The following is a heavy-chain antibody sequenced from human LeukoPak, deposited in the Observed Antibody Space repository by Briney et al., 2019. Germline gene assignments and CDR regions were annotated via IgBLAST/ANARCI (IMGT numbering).Heavy chain of an antibody. CDR2: ISGSGGGT. V-gene: IGHV3-23*01. CDR1: GFTFSSYG. CDR3: AQLFHDSSGYAFDY. D-gene: IGHD3-22*01. J-gene: IGHJ4*02. Sequence: GGSLRLSCAASGFTFSSYGMSWVRQAPGKGLEWVSAISGSGGGTYYADSVKGRFTISRDNSKNTLYLQMNSLRAEDTAVYYCAQLFHDSSGYAFDYWGQGTLVTVSS.